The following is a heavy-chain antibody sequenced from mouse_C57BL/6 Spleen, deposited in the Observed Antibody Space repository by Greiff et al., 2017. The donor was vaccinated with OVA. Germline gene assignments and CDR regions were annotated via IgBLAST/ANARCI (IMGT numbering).Heavy chain of an antibody. CDR1: GYAFTNYL. Sequence: VKLQESGAELVRPGTSVKVSCKASGYAFTNYLIEWVKQRPGQGLEWIGVINPGSGGTNYNEKFKGKATLTADKSSSTAYMQLSSLTSEDSAVYFCARSYDGYYEGAMDYWGQGTSVTVSS. CDR3: ARSYDGYYEGAMDY. J-gene: IGHJ4*01. CDR2: INPGSGGT. V-gene: IGHV1-54*01. D-gene: IGHD2-3*01.